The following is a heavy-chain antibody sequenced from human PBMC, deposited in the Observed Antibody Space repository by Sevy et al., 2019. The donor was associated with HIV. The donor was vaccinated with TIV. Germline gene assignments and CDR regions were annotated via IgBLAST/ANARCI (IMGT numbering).Heavy chain of an antibody. Sequence: SETLSLTCSVSGGSMNLYYWSWIRQPPGKGLEWIAYIYYSGKTNCNPSLKSRLTMSVDTSKNQFSLKLTSVTAADTAVYYCARVGFNWNDVDNWGQGTLVTVSS. CDR3: ARVGFNWNDVDN. V-gene: IGHV4-59*01. CDR2: IYYSGKT. J-gene: IGHJ4*02. CDR1: GGSMNLYY. D-gene: IGHD1-20*01.